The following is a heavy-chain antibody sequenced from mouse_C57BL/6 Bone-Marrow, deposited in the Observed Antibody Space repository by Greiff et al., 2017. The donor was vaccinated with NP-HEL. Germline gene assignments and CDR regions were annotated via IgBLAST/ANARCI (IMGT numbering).Heavy chain of an antibody. CDR2: IFPGSGST. CDR3: ARYGSSGDRFAD. V-gene: IGHV1-9*01. Sequence: VQLQESGAELMKPGASVTLSCKATGYTFTGYWIEWVKQRPGHGLEWIGDIFPGSGSTTYNEKFKGKATLTADTSSNTAYMQLSSLTTEDSAVYYCARYGSSGDRFADWGKGTLVTVSA. J-gene: IGHJ3*01. CDR1: GYTFTGYW. D-gene: IGHD3-2*02.